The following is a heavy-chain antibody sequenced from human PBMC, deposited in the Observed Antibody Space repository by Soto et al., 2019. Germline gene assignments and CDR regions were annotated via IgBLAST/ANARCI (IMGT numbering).Heavy chain of an antibody. Sequence: PSETLSLTCTVSGDSVSSNSYYWSWIRHPPGKKLEWIGYIYYSGSTNYNPSLKSRVTISVDTSKNQFSLKLYSVTTADTAMYYCARLPWADYGGIFDPWGQGTLVTVSS. D-gene: IGHD4-17*01. V-gene: IGHV4-61*01. CDR1: GDSVSSNSYY. CDR2: IYYSGST. CDR3: ARLPWADYGGIFDP. J-gene: IGHJ5*02.